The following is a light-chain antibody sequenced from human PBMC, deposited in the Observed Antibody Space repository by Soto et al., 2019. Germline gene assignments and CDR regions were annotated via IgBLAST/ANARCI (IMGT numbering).Light chain of an antibody. CDR3: QQSYSTPLM. Sequence: DIQMTQSPSSLSASVGDRVTITCRASQSISSYLNWYQQKPGKAPKLLIYAASSLQSGVPSRFSGSGSGTDFTLIISSLQPEDFATYYCQQSYSTPLMFGQGTQVEIK. V-gene: IGKV1-39*01. J-gene: IGKJ1*01. CDR1: QSISSY. CDR2: AAS.